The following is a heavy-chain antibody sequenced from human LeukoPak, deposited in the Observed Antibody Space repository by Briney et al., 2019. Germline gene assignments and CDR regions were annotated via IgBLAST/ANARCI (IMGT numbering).Heavy chain of an antibody. CDR3: AKDVEATISSGGYYFDY. D-gene: IGHD6-19*01. V-gene: IGHV3-23*01. J-gene: IGHJ4*02. Sequence: GGSLRLSCAASGFTLRSYAMSWVRQAPGKGLEWVSAISGSDGGTHYADSVKGRFTISRDISYNRLYLQMNSLRAEDTAVYYCAKDVEATISSGGYYFDYWGQGALVTVSS. CDR1: GFTLRSYA. CDR2: ISGSDGGT.